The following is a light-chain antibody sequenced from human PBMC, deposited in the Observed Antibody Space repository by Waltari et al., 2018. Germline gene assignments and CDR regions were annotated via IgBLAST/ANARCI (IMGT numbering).Light chain of an antibody. Sequence: QSVLTQPPSVPGAPGQSVTISCTGGRSNIGADYDVPWYQQLPGTDPKLLIYGNNNRPSGVPARFFGSKSGTSASLAITGLQAEDEADYYCQSYDNRLSVVAFGGGTKVTVL. J-gene: IGLJ3*02. CDR2: GNN. CDR3: QSYDNRLSVVA. CDR1: RSNIGADYD. V-gene: IGLV1-40*01.